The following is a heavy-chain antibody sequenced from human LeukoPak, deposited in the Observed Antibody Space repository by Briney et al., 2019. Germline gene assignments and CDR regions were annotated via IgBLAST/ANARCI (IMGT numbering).Heavy chain of an antibody. CDR1: GFTFSYYA. Sequence: GGSLRLSCAASGFTFSYYAMSWVRQAPGKGLEWVSYISSSGSTIYYADSVKGRFTISRDNAKNSLYLQMNSLRAEDTAVYYCARDSGYDDRGGSVDYWGQGTLVTVSS. J-gene: IGHJ4*02. CDR3: ARDSGYDDRGGSVDY. D-gene: IGHD5-12*01. V-gene: IGHV3-11*01. CDR2: ISSSGSTI.